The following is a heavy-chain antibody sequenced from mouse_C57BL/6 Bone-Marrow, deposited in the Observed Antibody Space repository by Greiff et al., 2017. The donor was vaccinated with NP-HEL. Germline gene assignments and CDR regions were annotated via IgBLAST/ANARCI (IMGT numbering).Heavy chain of an antibody. CDR3: VRERGYYGYVWFAY. CDR2: IRSKSSNYAT. D-gene: IGHD2-2*01. V-gene: IGHV10-3*01. J-gene: IGHJ3*01. Sequence: EVKLVESGGGLVQPKGSLKLSCAASGFTFTTYAMHWVRQAPGKGLEWVARIRSKSSNYATYYADSVKDRFTISRADSQSMLYVQMNNLKTEDTAMYYCVRERGYYGYVWFAYWGQGTLVTVSA. CDR1: GFTFTTYA.